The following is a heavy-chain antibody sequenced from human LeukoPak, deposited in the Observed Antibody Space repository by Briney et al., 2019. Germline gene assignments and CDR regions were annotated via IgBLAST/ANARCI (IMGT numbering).Heavy chain of an antibody. V-gene: IGHV3-13*01. CDR3: ARGPPRGKYYYMDV. D-gene: IGHD1-1*01. Sequence: TGGSLRLSCAASGFTFSIFDMHCVRQPTGQGLEWVSTIGTASDTYYPGSVEGRVTLSRDNAKNSLYLQMNSLTAGDTAVYYCARGPPRGKYYYMDVWGKGTTVTVSS. CDR1: GFTFSIFD. J-gene: IGHJ6*03. CDR2: IGTASDT.